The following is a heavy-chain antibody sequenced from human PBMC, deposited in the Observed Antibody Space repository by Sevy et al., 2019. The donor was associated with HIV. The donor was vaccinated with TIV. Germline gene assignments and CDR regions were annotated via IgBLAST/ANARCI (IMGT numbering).Heavy chain of an antibody. CDR1: EFIFSNYW. D-gene: IGHD3-10*01. CDR2: IKQDGSER. CDR3: ARDLPPSATMVAHFDY. V-gene: IGHV3-7*01. Sequence: GGSLRLSCTASEFIFSNYWMSWVRQAPGKGLEWVANIKQDGSERYYADSMKGRFTISRDNAKNSVYLELSGLRVEDTAVYYCARDLPPSATMVAHFDYWGQGTLVTVSS. J-gene: IGHJ4*02.